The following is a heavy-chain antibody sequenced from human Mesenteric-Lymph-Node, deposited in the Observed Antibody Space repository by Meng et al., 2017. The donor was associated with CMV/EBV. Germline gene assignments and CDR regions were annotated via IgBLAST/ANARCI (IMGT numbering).Heavy chain of an antibody. CDR1: CGSISSGDYY. CDR3: ARDRWGVSGYIDP. V-gene: IGHV4-31*02. CDR2: IYYSGST. Sequence: SCGSISSGDYYWSWIRQHPGKGLEWIGYIYYSGSTYYSPSLKRRVTMSVDTSKNQFSLRLSSVTAADTAVYYCARDRWGVSGYIDPWGQGTLVTVSS. D-gene: IGHD5-12*01. J-gene: IGHJ5*02.